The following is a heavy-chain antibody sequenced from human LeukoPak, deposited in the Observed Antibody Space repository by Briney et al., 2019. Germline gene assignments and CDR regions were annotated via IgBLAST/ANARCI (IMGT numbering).Heavy chain of an antibody. J-gene: IGHJ4*02. CDR1: GGSISSYY. CDR3: ARDTIAVAGTNKGFDY. D-gene: IGHD6-19*01. V-gene: IGHV4-59*01. Sequence: PSETLSLTCTVPGGSISSYYWSWIRQPPGKGLEWIGYIYYSGSTNYNPSLKSRVTISVDTSKNQFSLKLSSVTAADTAVYYCARDTIAVAGTNKGFDYWGQGTLVTVSS. CDR2: IYYSGST.